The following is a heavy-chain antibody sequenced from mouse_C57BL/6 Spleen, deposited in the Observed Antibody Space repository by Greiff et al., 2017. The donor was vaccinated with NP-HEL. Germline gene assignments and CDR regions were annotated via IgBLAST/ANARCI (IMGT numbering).Heavy chain of an antibody. Sequence: QVQLQQPGAELVMPGASVKLSCKASGYTFTSYWMHWVKQRPGQGLEWIGEIDPSDSYTNYNQKFKGKSTLTVDKSSSTAYMQLSSLTSEDSAVYYCARSRGYYGIDYWGQGTTLTVSS. J-gene: IGHJ2*01. D-gene: IGHD1-1*01. CDR3: ARSRGYYGIDY. CDR1: GYTFTSYW. V-gene: IGHV1-69*01. CDR2: IDPSDSYT.